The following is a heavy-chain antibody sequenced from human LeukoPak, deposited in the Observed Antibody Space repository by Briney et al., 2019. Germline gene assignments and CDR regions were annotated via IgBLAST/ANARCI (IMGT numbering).Heavy chain of an antibody. D-gene: IGHD3-10*01. CDR1: GFTFSSYE. Sequence: QPGGSLRLSCAASGFTFSSYEMNWVRQAPGKGLEWVSYISSSGSTIYYADSVKGRFTISRDNAKNSLYLQMNSLRAEDTAVYYCARDQGGSGTYSSLYYYYGMDVWGQGTTVTVSS. J-gene: IGHJ6*02. V-gene: IGHV3-48*03. CDR3: ARDQGGSGTYSSLYYYYGMDV. CDR2: ISSSGSTI.